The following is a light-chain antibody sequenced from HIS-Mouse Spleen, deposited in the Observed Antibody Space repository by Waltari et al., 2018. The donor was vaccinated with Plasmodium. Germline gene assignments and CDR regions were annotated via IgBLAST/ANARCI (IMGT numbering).Light chain of an antibody. Sequence: SYELTQPPSVSVSPGQTARITCSGDALPKKYAYWYQKKSGQAPVLVSYEDSKRPSGIPDRCAGSSSGRMASLTISGAQVEDEADYYCYSTDSSGNHRVFGGGTKLTVL. V-gene: IGLV3-10*01. J-gene: IGLJ3*02. CDR1: ALPKKY. CDR3: YSTDSSGNHRV. CDR2: EDS.